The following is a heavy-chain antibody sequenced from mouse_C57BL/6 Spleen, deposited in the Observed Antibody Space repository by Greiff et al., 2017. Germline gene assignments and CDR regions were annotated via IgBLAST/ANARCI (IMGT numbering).Heavy chain of an antibody. CDR3: AREGTVPPDY. CDR2: IYPSDSET. Sequence: QVQLKQPGAELVRPGSSVKLSCKASGYTFTSYWMDWVKQRPGQGLEWIGNIYPSDSETHYTQKFKDKATLTVDKSSSTAYMQLSSLTSEDSAVYCGAREGTVPPDYGGQGNTLTVPS. V-gene: IGHV1-61*01. J-gene: IGHJ2*01. D-gene: IGHD4-1*01. CDR1: GYTFTSYW.